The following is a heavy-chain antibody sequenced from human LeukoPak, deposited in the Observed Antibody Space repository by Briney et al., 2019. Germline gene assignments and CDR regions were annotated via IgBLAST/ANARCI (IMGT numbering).Heavy chain of an antibody. V-gene: IGHV4-39*01. CDR2: IFYSGST. CDR1: GGSISSSSYY. J-gene: IGHJ4*02. D-gene: IGHD3-16*02. CDR3: TSASYDYVWGSYRFSPYFDY. Sequence: SETLSLTCTVSGGSISSSSYYWGWIRQPPGKGLEWIGSIFYSGSTYYNPSLKSRVTISVDTSKNQFSLKLSSVTAADTAVYYCTSASYDYVWGSYRFSPYFDYWGQGTLVTVCS.